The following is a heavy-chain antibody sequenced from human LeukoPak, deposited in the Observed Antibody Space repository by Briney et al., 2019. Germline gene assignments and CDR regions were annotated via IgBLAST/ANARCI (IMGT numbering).Heavy chain of an antibody. Sequence: SETLSLTCTVSGGSLSSYYRSWIRQPPGKGLEWIGFIYYSGTTKYNPSLRSRVTISLDTSKNQFSLKLNSVTAADTAVYYCARSYDSRGYYYYGMDVWGQGTTVTVSS. V-gene: IGHV4-59*01. D-gene: IGHD3-22*01. CDR2: IYYSGTT. CDR1: GGSLSSYY. J-gene: IGHJ6*02. CDR3: ARSYDSRGYYYYGMDV.